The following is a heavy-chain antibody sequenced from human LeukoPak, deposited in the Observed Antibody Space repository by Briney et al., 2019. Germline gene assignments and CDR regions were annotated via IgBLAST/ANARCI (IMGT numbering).Heavy chain of an antibody. J-gene: IGHJ4*02. D-gene: IGHD3-22*01. CDR3: AKETVYYYDSTNGFDY. Sequence: GGSLRLSCAASGFTFSSYAMNWVRQAPGEGLEWVSVISGSGSGTYYAESVKGRFTISRDNTKNTLYLQMNNLRAEDTAVYYCAKETVYYYDSTNGFDYWGQGTLVTVSS. CDR2: ISGSGSGT. CDR1: GFTFSSYA. V-gene: IGHV3-23*01.